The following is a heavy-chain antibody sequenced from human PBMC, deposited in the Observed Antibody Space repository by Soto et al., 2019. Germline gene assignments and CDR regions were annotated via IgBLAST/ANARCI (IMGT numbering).Heavy chain of an antibody. CDR1: GGSISSSSYY. V-gene: IGHV4-39*01. Sequence: SETLSLTCTVSGGSISSSSYYWGWIRQPPGKGLEWIGSIYYSGSTYYNPSLKSRVTISVDTSKNQFSLKLSSVTAADTAVYYCARPLGYCSSTSCQNYYYMDVWGKGTTVTVSS. CDR3: ARPLGYCSSTSCQNYYYMDV. J-gene: IGHJ6*03. CDR2: IYYSGST. D-gene: IGHD2-2*01.